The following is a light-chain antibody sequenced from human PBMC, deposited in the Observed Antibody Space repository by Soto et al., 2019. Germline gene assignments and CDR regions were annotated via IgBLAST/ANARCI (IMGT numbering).Light chain of an antibody. CDR1: QSVSSSY. CDR2: GAS. Sequence: EIVLTQSPGTLSLSPGERATLACRASQSVSSSYLAWYQQKPGQAPRLLIYGASSRATGIPDRFSGSGSGTDSTLTISRLEPEDFAVYYCQQSGTFGQGTKLEIK. CDR3: QQSGT. V-gene: IGKV3-20*01. J-gene: IGKJ2*01.